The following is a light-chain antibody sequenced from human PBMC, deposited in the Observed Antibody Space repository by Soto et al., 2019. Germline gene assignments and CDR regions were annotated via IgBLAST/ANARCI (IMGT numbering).Light chain of an antibody. Sequence: DIQMTQSPSTLSASVGDRVTITCRASQSISSWLAWYQKKPGKAPKILIYDASSLESGVPSRFSGSGSGTEFNLTISRLQTDEFATYYCQQYNSYSQTFGQGTKVDIK. CDR1: QSISSW. CDR3: QQYNSYSQT. CDR2: DAS. V-gene: IGKV1-5*01. J-gene: IGKJ1*01.